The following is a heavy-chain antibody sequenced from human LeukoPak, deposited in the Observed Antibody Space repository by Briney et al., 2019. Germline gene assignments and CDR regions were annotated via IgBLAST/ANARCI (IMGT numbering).Heavy chain of an antibody. J-gene: IGHJ3*02. Sequence: RGTLRLSCAASGFTFSDYAMNWVRQAPGKGLGWFSFINSNSRTIYYADSLKGRFTISRDNAKTSLYLQMDSLRAEDTGLYYCGRDTWYSNSWLHAFDIWGRGTMVTVSS. CDR1: GFTFSDYA. D-gene: IGHD6-13*01. CDR2: INSNSRTI. CDR3: GRDTWYSNSWLHAFDI. V-gene: IGHV3-48*01.